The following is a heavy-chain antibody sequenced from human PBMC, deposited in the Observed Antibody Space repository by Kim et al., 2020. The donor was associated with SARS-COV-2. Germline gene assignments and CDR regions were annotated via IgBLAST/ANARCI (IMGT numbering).Heavy chain of an antibody. Sequence: ASVKVSCKASGYTFTSYAMDWVRQAPGQGLEWMGWINTNTGNPTYAQGFTGRFVFSLDTSVSTAYLQISSLKAEDTAVYYCARDYLAGDYVWGSYRSFDYWGQGTLVTVSS. CDR2: INTNTGNP. V-gene: IGHV7-4-1*02. CDR1: GYTFTSYA. CDR3: ARDYLAGDYVWGSYRSFDY. J-gene: IGHJ4*02. D-gene: IGHD3-16*02.